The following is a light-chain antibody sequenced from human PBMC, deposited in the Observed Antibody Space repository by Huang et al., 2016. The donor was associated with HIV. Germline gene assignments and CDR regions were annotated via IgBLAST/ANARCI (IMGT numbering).Light chain of an antibody. Sequence: DIQMTQSPSSLSASVGDRFTITCRASQRISKYFNWYQQKPGRAHNLLIYGASNLQSGVPARFSGSGSETDFTLTISGLQPGDFATYYCQHSFRSPYTFGQGTKVDMK. CDR2: GAS. CDR1: QRISKY. J-gene: IGKJ2*01. V-gene: IGKV1-39*01. CDR3: QHSFRSPYT.